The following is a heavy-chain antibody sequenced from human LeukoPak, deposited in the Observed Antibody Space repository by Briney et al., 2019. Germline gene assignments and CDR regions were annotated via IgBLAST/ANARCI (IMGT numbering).Heavy chain of an antibody. CDR3: ARCYELLWFGGSRFGTLGN. D-gene: IGHD3-10*01. V-gene: IGHV1-2*02. CDR1: GYTFTGYK. J-gene: IGHJ4*02. CDR2: INPNSGGT. Sequence: ASVKVSCKASGYTFTGYKMHWVRQTPGQGLKWMGWINPNSGGTNYAQKFQGRVTMTRDTSISTAYMELSRLRSDDTAVYYCARCYELLWFGGSRFGTLGNWGQGTLVTVSS.